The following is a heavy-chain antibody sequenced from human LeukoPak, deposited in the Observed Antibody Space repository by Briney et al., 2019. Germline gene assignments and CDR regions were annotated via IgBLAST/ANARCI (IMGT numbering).Heavy chain of an antibody. CDR2: LYSTGST. Sequence: SETLSLTCTVSGGSISGYFWSWIRHPLGQGLERMAYLYSTGSTNYSPSIKSRVIISVDSSKNQFSLKLTSVTAADTAVYYCARHPGGSHRGWKNFDSWGQGALVTVSS. V-gene: IGHV4-59*08. D-gene: IGHD3-16*01. J-gene: IGHJ4*02. CDR3: ARHPGGSHRGWKNFDS. CDR1: GGSISGYF.